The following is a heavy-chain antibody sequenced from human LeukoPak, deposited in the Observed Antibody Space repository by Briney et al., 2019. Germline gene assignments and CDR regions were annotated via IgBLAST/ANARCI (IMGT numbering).Heavy chain of an antibody. CDR2: ISGDSNTI. D-gene: IGHD3-22*01. Sequence: GGSLRLSCAASGFTFSTYSMIWVRQAPGKGLEWPSYISGDSNTIYYADSVKGRFTVSRDNAKNSLYLQLNSLRVEDTAVYYCARDRHSSVDYWGQGTLVTVS. J-gene: IGHJ4*02. CDR1: GFTFSTYS. V-gene: IGHV3-48*01. CDR3: ARDRHSSVDY.